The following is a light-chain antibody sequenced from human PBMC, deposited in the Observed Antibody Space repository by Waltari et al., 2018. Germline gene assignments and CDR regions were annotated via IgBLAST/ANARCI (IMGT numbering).Light chain of an antibody. Sequence: QSVLPQAPSASGTPGRRVTISCSGSIPHIASTTVNWYQQLPGTAPNLLIYSNKQRPSGVPDRFSGSKSGTSASLAISGLQSEDEAEYSCAVWDDSLSGVVFGGGTKLTVL. CDR1: IPHIASTT. CDR2: SNK. CDR3: AVWDDSLSGVV. V-gene: IGLV1-44*01. J-gene: IGLJ2*01.